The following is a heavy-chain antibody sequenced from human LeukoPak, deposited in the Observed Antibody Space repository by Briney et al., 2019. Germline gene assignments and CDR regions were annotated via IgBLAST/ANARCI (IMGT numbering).Heavy chain of an antibody. CDR1: GYSFTSYW. J-gene: IGHJ4*02. CDR3: ARYDYYDSSGYKNYFDY. CDR2: IYPGDSDT. D-gene: IGHD3-22*01. Sequence: GASLQISCKGSGYSFTSYWIGWVRPVPGKGLEWMGIIYPGDSDTRYSPSFQGQVTISADKSISTAYLQWSSLKASDTAMYYCARYDYYDSSGYKNYFDYWGQGTLVTVSS. V-gene: IGHV5-51*01.